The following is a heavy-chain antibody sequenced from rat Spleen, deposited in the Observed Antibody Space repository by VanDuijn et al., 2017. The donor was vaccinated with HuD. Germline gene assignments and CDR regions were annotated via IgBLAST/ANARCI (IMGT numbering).Heavy chain of an antibody. CDR1: GFTFSDYN. Sequence: EVQLVESGGGLVQPGRSLKLSCAASGFTFSDYNMAWVRQAPKKGLEWVATISYDGSSTYYRDSVKGRFTISRDNAKSTLYLQMDSLRSEETATYYCERHNSGYGVIDAWGQGASVTVSS. D-gene: IGHD4-3*01. CDR3: ERHNSGYGVIDA. CDR2: ISYDGSST. J-gene: IGHJ4*01. V-gene: IGHV5-7*01.